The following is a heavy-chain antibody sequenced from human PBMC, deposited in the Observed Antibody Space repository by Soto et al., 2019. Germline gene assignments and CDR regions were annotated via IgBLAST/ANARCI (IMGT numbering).Heavy chain of an antibody. Sequence: GGSLRLSCAASGFTFSSYGMHWVRQAPGKGLEWVAVIWYDGSNKYYADSVKGRFTISRDNSKNTLYLQMNSLRAEDTAVYYCARTSTAAAGTPNYYYYYYMDVWGKGTTVTVSS. D-gene: IGHD6-13*01. CDR1: GFTFSSYG. CDR2: IWYDGSNK. V-gene: IGHV3-33*08. CDR3: ARTSTAAAGTPNYYYYYYMDV. J-gene: IGHJ6*03.